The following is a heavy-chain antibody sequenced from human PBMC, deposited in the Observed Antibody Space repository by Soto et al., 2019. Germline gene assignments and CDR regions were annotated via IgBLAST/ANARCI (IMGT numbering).Heavy chain of an antibody. CDR2: YNYSGST. Sequence: SETLSLTCTVSGGSISSYYWCWIRKPPGKGLVGIEYYNYSGSTNPNPSPQIRVTVAADTSKNQFSLKLGSVAAADTAVYDCARERFGDCGWFDPWGQGTLVTVSS. D-gene: IGHD3-10*01. CDR1: GGSISSYY. V-gene: IGHV4-59*01. CDR3: ARERFGDCGWFDP. J-gene: IGHJ5*02.